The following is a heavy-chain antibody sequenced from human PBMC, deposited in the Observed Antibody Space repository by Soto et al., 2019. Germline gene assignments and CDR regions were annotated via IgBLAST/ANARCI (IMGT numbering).Heavy chain of an antibody. CDR2: ISGSGGST. D-gene: IGHD6-13*01. J-gene: IGHJ5*02. Sequence: EVQLLESGEALVQPGGSLRLSCAASGFTFCSYAMSWDRQAPGKALEWVTAISGSGGSTYYADSVKGRFTISRYNSKDTLYLQMNSLRAEDTAVYYCAKDLGAAAGPNWFDPWGQGTLVTVSS. CDR1: GFTFCSYA. CDR3: AKDLGAAAGPNWFDP. V-gene: IGHV3-23*01.